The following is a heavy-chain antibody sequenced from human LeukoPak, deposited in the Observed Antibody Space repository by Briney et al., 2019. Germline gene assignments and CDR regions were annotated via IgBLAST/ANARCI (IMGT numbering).Heavy chain of an antibody. D-gene: IGHD5-18*01. CDR1: GGSFSGYY. CDR2: IYYSGST. CDR3: ASGYSYGHLDY. Sequence: SETLSLTCAVYGGSFSGYYWSWIRQPPGKGLEWIGYIYYSGSTNYNPSLKSRVTISVDTSKNQFSLKLSSVTAADTAVYYCASGYSYGHLDYWGQGTLVTVSS. J-gene: IGHJ4*02. V-gene: IGHV4-59*01.